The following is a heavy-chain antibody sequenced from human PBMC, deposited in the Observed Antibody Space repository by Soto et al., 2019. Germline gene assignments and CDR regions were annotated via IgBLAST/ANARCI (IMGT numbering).Heavy chain of an antibody. J-gene: IGHJ4*02. CDR3: ARARYFYDTSNYYPFDY. Sequence: ASVKVSCKASGYTFTSYGISWVRQAPGQGLEWMGWISAYNGNTNYAQKLQGRVTMTTDTFTSTAYMELRSLRSDDTAVYYCARARYFYDTSNYYPFDYWGQGTLVTVSS. CDR2: ISAYNGNT. V-gene: IGHV1-18*04. D-gene: IGHD3-22*01. CDR1: GYTFTSYG.